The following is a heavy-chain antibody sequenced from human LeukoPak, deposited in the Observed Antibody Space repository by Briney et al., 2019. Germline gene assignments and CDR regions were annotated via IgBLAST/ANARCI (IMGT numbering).Heavy chain of an antibody. CDR2: TYYRSRWYS. CDR3: ARETEGDLSDSSWTDRYLQH. CDR1: GDSVSSHSAA. D-gene: IGHD6-13*01. V-gene: IGHV6-1*01. J-gene: IGHJ1*01. Sequence: SRTLSLTCAVSGDSVSSHSAAWNWIRQSPSRGLGWLGRTYYRSRWYSHYALSVKSRISIDPDTSKNQFSLQLNSVTPEDTAVYFCARETEGDLSDSSWTDRYLQHWGQGTLVTVST.